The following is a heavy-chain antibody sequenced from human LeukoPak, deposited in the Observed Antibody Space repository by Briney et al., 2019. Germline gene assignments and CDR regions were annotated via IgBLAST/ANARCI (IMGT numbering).Heavy chain of an antibody. Sequence: GGSLRLSCAASGFTVSSNYMNWVRQAPGKGLEWVSVIYGGGNIYYADSVKGRFTIPRDNSKNTLYLKMNSLRAEDTAVYYCARGAGYNYPYYFDYWGQGTLVTVSS. V-gene: IGHV3-53*01. CDR2: IYGGGNI. J-gene: IGHJ4*02. D-gene: IGHD5-24*01. CDR1: GFTVSSNY. CDR3: ARGAGYNYPYYFDY.